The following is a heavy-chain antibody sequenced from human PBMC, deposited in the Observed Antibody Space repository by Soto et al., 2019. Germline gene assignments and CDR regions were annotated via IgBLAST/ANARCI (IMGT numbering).Heavy chain of an antibody. J-gene: IGHJ6*02. CDR3: AKGEMATTFYYYYGMDV. Sequence: GGSLRLSCAASGFTFSSYGMHWVRQAPGKGLEWVAVISYDGSNKYYADSVKGRFTISRDNSKNTLYLQMNSLRAEDTAVYYCAKGEMATTFYYYYGMDVWGQGTTVTVSS. CDR2: ISYDGSNK. D-gene: IGHD1-1*01. CDR1: GFTFSSYG. V-gene: IGHV3-30*18.